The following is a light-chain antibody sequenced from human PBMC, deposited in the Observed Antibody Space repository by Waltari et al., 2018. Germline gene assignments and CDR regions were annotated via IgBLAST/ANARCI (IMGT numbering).Light chain of an antibody. CDR3: QQYGSSSYT. CDR1: QSVSSSY. J-gene: IGKJ2*01. Sequence: IVLTQSPGTLSLSPGESATLSCRASQSVSSSYLAWYQQKPGQAPRLLIYGASSRATGIPDRFSGSGSGTDFTLTISRLEPEDFAVYYCQQYGSSSYTFGQGTKLEI. V-gene: IGKV3-20*01. CDR2: GAS.